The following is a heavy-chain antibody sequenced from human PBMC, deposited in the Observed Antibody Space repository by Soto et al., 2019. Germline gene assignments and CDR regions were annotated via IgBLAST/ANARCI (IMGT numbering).Heavy chain of an antibody. D-gene: IGHD6-6*01. CDR1: GGTFSSYA. V-gene: IGHV1-69*01. J-gene: IGHJ6*02. Sequence: QVQLVQSGAEVKKPGSSVKVSCKASGGTFSSYAISWVRQAPGQGLEWMGGIIPIFGTANYAQKFQGRVTITGDESTSRACMGLSSLRAEETAVYYCARARYSSSWSYYYYGMDVWGQGTTVTVSS. CDR3: ARARYSSSWSYYYYGMDV. CDR2: IIPIFGTA.